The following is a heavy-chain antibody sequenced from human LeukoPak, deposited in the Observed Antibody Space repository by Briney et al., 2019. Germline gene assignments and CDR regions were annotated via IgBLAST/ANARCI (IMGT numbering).Heavy chain of an antibody. D-gene: IGHD1-1*01. CDR2: IKAKTDGGTA. CDR1: GFSSNNAW. J-gene: IGHJ4*02. CDR3: STGGGTNDF. V-gene: IGHV3-15*01. Sequence: GGSLRLSCVVSGFSSNNAWVGWVRQAPGKGLEWVGRIKAKTDGGTADYAAPVKGRFTISRDDSKNTVFLQMDSLKIEDTAVYFCSTGGGTNDFWGQGALVTVSP.